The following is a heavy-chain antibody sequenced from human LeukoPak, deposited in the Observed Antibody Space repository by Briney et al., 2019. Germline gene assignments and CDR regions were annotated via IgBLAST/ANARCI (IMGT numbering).Heavy chain of an antibody. Sequence: SETLSLTCTVSGGSISSYYWSWIRQPPGKGLEWIGYIYYSGSTNYNPSLKSRVTISVDTSQNHFSLKLSSVTAADTAVYYCARGSYDYVWGSYDPDYYFDYWGQGTLVTVSS. CDR2: IYYSGST. CDR1: GGSISSYY. D-gene: IGHD3-16*01. J-gene: IGHJ4*02. CDR3: ARGSYDYVWGSYDPDYYFDY. V-gene: IGHV4-59*08.